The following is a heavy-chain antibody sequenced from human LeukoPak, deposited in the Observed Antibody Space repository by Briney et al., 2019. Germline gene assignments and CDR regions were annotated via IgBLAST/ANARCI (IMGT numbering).Heavy chain of an antibody. D-gene: IGHD2-2*01. V-gene: IGHV4-4*07. CDR3: AREDYQLVSGDFCYYMNV. J-gene: IGHJ6*03. CDR1: GGSISTYY. Sequence: PSETLSLTCTVSGGSISTYYWSWIRLPAGKGLEWIGRMYTSGTTYYNPSLKSRVSMSLDTSKDQFSLKVSSVTAADTAIYYCAREDYQLVSGDFCYYMNVWGKGTTVTVSS. CDR2: MYTSGTT.